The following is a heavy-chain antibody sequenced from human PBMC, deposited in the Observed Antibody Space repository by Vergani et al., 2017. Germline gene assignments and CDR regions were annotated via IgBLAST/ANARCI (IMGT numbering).Heavy chain of an antibody. J-gene: IGHJ4*02. Sequence: QVQLVQSGAEVKKPGSSVKVSCKASGGTFSSYAISWVRQAPGQGLEWMGGIIPIFGTANYAQKFQGRVTITADESTSTAYMELSRLRSEDTAVYYCASPATAYCGGDCYYRYWGQGTLVTVSS. CDR1: GGTFSSYA. V-gene: IGHV1-69*01. CDR3: ASPATAYCGGDCYYRY. D-gene: IGHD2-21*02. CDR2: IIPIFGTA.